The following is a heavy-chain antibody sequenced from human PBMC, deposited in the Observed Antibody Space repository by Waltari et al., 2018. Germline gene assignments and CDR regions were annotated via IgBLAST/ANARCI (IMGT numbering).Heavy chain of an antibody. CDR3: ARGSSSWQPGGDWFDP. Sequence: QVQLVESGGGVVQPGRSLRLSCAASGFTFSSYGMHWVRQAPGTGLEWVAVIWYDGSNIYYAYSGKGRFTSSRDNSKNTLYLQMNSLSAEDTAVYYCARGSSSWQPGGDWFDPWGQGTLVTVSS. CDR2: IWYDGSNI. V-gene: IGHV3-33*01. J-gene: IGHJ5*02. D-gene: IGHD6-13*01. CDR1: GFTFSSYG.